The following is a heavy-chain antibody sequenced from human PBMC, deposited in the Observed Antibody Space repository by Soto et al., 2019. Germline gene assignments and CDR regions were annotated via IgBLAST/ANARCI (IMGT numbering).Heavy chain of an antibody. J-gene: IGHJ4*02. CDR2: ISASGGGT. CDR3: AKGRAVGSNSGGYDY. D-gene: IGHD2-15*01. Sequence: GGSLRLSCVASGFTFSSYAMSWVRQAPGKGLDWVSAISASGGGTYYADSVKGRFTISRDNSKNTLYLQMNSLGAEDTAVYYCAKGRAVGSNSGGYDYWGQGTLVTVSS. V-gene: IGHV3-23*01. CDR1: GFTFSSYA.